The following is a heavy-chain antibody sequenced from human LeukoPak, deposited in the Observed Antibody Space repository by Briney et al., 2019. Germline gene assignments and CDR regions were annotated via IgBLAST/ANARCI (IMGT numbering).Heavy chain of an antibody. J-gene: IGHJ4*02. CDR3: ARQYYYESSGFWY. D-gene: IGHD3-22*01. CDR2: IYYSGST. CDR1: GGSISSSSYY. V-gene: IGHV4-39*01. Sequence: SETLSLTCIVSGGSISSSSYYWGWIRQPPGKGLEWIGSIYYSGSTYYNPSLKSRVTISVDTSKNQFSLKLSSVTAADTAVYYCARQYYYESSGFWYWGQGTLVTVSS.